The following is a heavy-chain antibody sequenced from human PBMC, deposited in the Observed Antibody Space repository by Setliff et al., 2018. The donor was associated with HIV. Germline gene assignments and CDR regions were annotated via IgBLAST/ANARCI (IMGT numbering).Heavy chain of an antibody. J-gene: IGHJ3*02. CDR2: IIPIFGKT. D-gene: IGHD3-9*01. V-gene: IGHV1-69*06. CDR1: GGAFSTYS. CDR3: AENRSPSIFSAPTNAFDI. Sequence: SVKVSCKGFGGAFSTYSLSWVRQAPGQGLEWMGGIIPIFGKTNYAQKFQGRVTITADKSTTTAFMDLSGLRSEDTAVYYCAENRSPSIFSAPTNAFDIWGQGTMVTVSS.